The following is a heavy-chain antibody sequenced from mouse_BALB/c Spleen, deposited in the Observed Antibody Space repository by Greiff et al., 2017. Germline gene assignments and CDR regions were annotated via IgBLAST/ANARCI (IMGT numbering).Heavy chain of an antibody. Sequence: QVQLKESGAELARPGASVKLSCKASGYTFTDYYINWVKQRTGQGLEWIGEIYPGSGNTYYNEKFKGKATLTADKSSSTAYMQLSSLTSEDSAVYFCAKGLLLENYWGQGTTLTVSS. CDR1: GYTFTDYY. CDR3: AKGLLLENY. CDR2: IYPGSGNT. D-gene: IGHD1-1*01. J-gene: IGHJ2*01. V-gene: IGHV1-77*01.